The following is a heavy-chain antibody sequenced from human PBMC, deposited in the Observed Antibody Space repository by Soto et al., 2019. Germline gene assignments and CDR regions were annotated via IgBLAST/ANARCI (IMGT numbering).Heavy chain of an antibody. Sequence: PSETLSLTCTVSGVSISSGDYYWSWIRQPPGKGLEWIGYIYYSGSTNYNPSLKSRVTISLNTSKNEVSLRLTSVTAADTAVYYCARLGGYYQALDSWGQGTLVTVSS. D-gene: IGHD3-22*01. V-gene: IGHV4-61*08. CDR3: ARLGGYYQALDS. J-gene: IGHJ4*02. CDR2: IYYSGST. CDR1: GVSISSGDYY.